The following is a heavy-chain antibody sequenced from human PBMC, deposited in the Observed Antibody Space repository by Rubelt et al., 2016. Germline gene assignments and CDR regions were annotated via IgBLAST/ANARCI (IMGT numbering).Heavy chain of an antibody. CDR1: GGSISSYY. J-gene: IGHJ4*02. CDR3: ARGDTDRGSRRVPLDY. D-gene: IGHD3-10*01. Sequence: QVQLQESGPGLVKPSETLSLTCTVSGGSISSYYWSWIRQPAGKGLEWIGRIYTSGSTNYNPSLKSRVTMAEGTSKDTLSLQRGSWTAADTAVDYCARGDTDRGSRRVPLDYWGQGTLVTGSS. V-gene: IGHV4-4*07. CDR2: IYTSGST.